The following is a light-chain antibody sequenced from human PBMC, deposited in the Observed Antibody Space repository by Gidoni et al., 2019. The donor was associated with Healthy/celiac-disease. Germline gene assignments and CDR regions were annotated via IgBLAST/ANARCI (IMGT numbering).Light chain of an antibody. CDR2: DAS. CDR3: QQLKSYPHGLT. CDR1: QGISSA. J-gene: IGKJ4*01. V-gene: IGKV1-13*02. Sequence: AIQFTQSPSSLSASVGDRVTITCRASQGISSALAWYQQKPGKAPKLLIYDASSLESGVPSRFSGSGSGTDFTLTISSLQPEDFATYYCQQLKSYPHGLTFGGGTKVEIK.